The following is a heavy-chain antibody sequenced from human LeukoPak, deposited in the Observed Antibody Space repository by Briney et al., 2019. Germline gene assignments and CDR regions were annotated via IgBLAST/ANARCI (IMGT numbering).Heavy chain of an antibody. CDR2: IWYDGSNK. D-gene: IGHD4-11*01. CDR3: ARAYSTSPFLFDY. J-gene: IGHJ4*02. Sequence: GGSLRLSCGASGFTFSSYGMHWVRQAPGKGLEWVAVIWYDGSNKYYADSVKGRFTISRDNSKNTLYLQMNSLRAEDTAVYYCARAYSTSPFLFDYWGQGTLVTVSS. CDR1: GFTFSSYG. V-gene: IGHV3-33*01.